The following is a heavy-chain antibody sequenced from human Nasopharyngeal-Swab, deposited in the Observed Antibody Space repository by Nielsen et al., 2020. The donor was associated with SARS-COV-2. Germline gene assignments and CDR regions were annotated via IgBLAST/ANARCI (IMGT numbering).Heavy chain of an antibody. D-gene: IGHD3-3*01. CDR2: INHSGST. V-gene: IGHV4-34*01. J-gene: IGHJ4*02. CDR3: ASRRYFWSGRYFDY. CDR1: GGSFSGYY. Sequence: SGTLSLSCAVYGGSFSGYYWSWIRQPPGKGLEWIGEINHSGSTNYNPSLKSRVTISVDTSKNQFSLKLSSVTAADTAVYYCASRRYFWSGRYFDYWGQGTLVTVSS.